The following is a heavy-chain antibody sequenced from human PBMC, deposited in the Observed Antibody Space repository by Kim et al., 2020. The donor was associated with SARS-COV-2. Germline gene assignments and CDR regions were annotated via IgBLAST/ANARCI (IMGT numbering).Heavy chain of an antibody. J-gene: IGHJ4*02. Sequence: GGSLRLSCAASGFTFSNYAMTWVRQAPGKGLEWVSFIGSTSGSTHYAESVKGRFTISRDNSKNTLYLQMSSLRAEDTAAYYCARGLGGSSWYLLGYGGQGTLVTVSP. CDR2: IGSTSGST. CDR3: ARGLGGSSWYLLGY. D-gene: IGHD6-13*01. V-gene: IGHV3-23*01. CDR1: GFTFSNYA.